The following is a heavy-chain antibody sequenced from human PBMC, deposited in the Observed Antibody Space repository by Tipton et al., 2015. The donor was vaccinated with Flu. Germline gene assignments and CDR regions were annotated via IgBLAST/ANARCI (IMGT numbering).Heavy chain of an antibody. CDR1: GESLTSIGYS. D-gene: IGHD3-10*02. Sequence: GLVKPSETLSLTCLVSGESLTSIGYSWGWVRQPPGKRLELIGSIYPSGATYYNPSLKSRVTISVDTSKSQFSLMLRSVTAADTAVYYCARLSYYDVDLKNFYFDYWGQGALVTVSS. J-gene: IGHJ4*02. CDR3: ARLSYYDVDLKNFYFDY. CDR2: IYPSGAT. V-gene: IGHV4-39*01.